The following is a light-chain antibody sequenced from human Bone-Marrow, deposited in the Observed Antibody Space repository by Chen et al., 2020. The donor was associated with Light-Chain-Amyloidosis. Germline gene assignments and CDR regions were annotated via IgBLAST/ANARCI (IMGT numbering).Light chain of an antibody. CDR3: SSYTITNTLV. V-gene: IGLV2-14*01. CDR1: SSDVGGDNH. CDR2: EVT. J-gene: IGLJ1*01. Sequence: QSALTQPASVFGSPGKSITIPCTGTSSDVGGDNHVSWYQQHPDKAPTLMIYEVTNRPSWVPDRFSGSKSDNTASLTISGLQTEDEADYFCSSYTITNTLVFGSGTRVTVL.